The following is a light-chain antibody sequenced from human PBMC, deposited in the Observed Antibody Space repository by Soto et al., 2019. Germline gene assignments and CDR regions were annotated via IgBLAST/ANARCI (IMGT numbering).Light chain of an antibody. Sequence: EVVLTQSPVTLSLSPGERATLSCRASQSVSSSYLAWYQQKPGQAPRLLIYGASSRATGIPDRFSGSGSGTDFTLTLSRLEPEDFEVYYCQQYDTSIWAYTFGQGTKLEIK. CDR2: GAS. J-gene: IGKJ2*01. CDR3: QQYDTSIWAYT. V-gene: IGKV3-20*01. CDR1: QSVSSSY.